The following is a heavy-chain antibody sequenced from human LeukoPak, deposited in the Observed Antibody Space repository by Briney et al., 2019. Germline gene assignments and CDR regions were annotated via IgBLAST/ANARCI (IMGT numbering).Heavy chain of an antibody. Sequence: GGSLRLSCAASGFTFSRYSMNWVRQAPGKGLEWVSSISDSSTYIFNADPVQGRFTISRDDAKNSLFLQMNSLRVEDTAVYYCVRVVYCSGGTCSYYFDYWGQRTLVTVSS. CDR1: GFTFSRYS. V-gene: IGHV3-21*01. J-gene: IGHJ4*02. CDR3: VRVVYCSGGTCSYYFDY. CDR2: ISDSSTYI. D-gene: IGHD2-15*01.